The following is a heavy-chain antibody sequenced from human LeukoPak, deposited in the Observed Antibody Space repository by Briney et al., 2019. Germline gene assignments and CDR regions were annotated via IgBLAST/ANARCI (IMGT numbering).Heavy chain of an antibody. D-gene: IGHD3-22*01. CDR1: GDSINTSGYY. J-gene: IGHJ4*02. CDR3: ARVSHYYDRRGLLLNYFDY. Sequence: KTSETLSLTCTVSGDSINTSGYYWGWIRQPPGKGLEWIGIIYYSGSTYYNPSLKSRVTISVDTSKNQFSLKLTSVTAADTAMYYCARVSHYYDRRGLLLNYFDYWGRGTLVSVSS. V-gene: IGHV4-39*07. CDR2: IYYSGST.